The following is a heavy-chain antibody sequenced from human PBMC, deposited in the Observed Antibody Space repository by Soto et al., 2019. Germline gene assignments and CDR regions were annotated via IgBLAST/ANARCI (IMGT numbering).Heavy chain of an antibody. J-gene: IGHJ5*02. Sequence: GASVMVSCKASGYTFTSYGISWVRQAPGQGLEWMGWISAYNGNTNYAQKLQGRVTMTTDTSTSKAYMELRSLRSDDTAVNYCARELGSESGYCSSTCCYLGGDWFDPWGQGTLVNVSS. V-gene: IGHV1-18*01. CDR1: GYTFTSYG. CDR3: ARELGSESGYCSSTCCYLGGDWFDP. D-gene: IGHD2-2*01. CDR2: ISAYNGNT.